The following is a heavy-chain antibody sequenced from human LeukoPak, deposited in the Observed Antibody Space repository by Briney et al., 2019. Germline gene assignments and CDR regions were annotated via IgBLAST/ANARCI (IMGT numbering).Heavy chain of an antibody. J-gene: IGHJ4*02. CDR2: INTDGGGT. Sequence: GGSLRLSCAASGFTFGSYWMHWVRQVPGKGLVWVSRINTDGGGTTYADSVKGRFTISRDNAKNTLYLQMNSLRAEDTAVYYCGRGFSIVPAGIPDYWGLGTLVTVSS. CDR3: GRGFSIVPAGIPDY. V-gene: IGHV3-74*01. D-gene: IGHD2-2*02. CDR1: GFTFGSYW.